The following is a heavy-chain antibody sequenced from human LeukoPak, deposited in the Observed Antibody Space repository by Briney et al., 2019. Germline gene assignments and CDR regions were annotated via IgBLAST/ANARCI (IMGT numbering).Heavy chain of an antibody. Sequence: GRSLRLSCAASGFTFSSYGMHWVRQAPGKGLEWVAVISYDGSNKYYADSVKGRFTIPRDNSKNTLYLQMNSLKAEDTAVYYCAKDRRSPSTMISRVDYWGQGTLVTVSS. V-gene: IGHV3-30*18. CDR1: GFTFSSYG. D-gene: IGHD3-22*01. CDR3: AKDRRSPSTMISRVDY. CDR2: ISYDGSNK. J-gene: IGHJ4*02.